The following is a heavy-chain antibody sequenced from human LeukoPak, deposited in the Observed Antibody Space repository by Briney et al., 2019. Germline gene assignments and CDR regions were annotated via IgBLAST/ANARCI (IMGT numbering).Heavy chain of an antibody. CDR1: GGSISSYY. V-gene: IGHV4-4*09. Sequence: PSETLSLTCTVSGGSISSYYWSWIRQPPGKGLEWIGYIYHSGSTYYNPSLKSRVTISVDRSKNQFSLKLSSVTAADTAVYYCARSNYGSGSYWLGMDVWGQGTTVTVSS. CDR2: IYHSGST. D-gene: IGHD3-10*01. CDR3: ARSNYGSGSYWLGMDV. J-gene: IGHJ6*02.